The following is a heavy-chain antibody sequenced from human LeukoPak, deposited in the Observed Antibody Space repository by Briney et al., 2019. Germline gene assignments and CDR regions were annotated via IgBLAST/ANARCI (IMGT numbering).Heavy chain of an antibody. D-gene: IGHD3-10*01. CDR3: ARDSGLIYDHYYGMDV. V-gene: IGHV1-18*01. J-gene: IGHJ6*02. CDR2: ISAYNGNT. Sequence: ASVKVSCKASGYTFTSYGISWVRQAPGQGLEWMGWISAYNGNTNHAQKLQGRVTMTTDTSTSTAYMELRSLRSDDTAVYYCARDSGLIYDHYYGMDVWGQGTTVTVSS. CDR1: GYTFTSYG.